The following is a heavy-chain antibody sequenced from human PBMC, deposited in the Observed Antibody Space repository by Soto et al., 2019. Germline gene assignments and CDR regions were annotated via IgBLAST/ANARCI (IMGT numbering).Heavy chain of an antibody. D-gene: IGHD6-6*01. CDR1: GGSISSGDYY. J-gene: IGHJ5*02. CDR3: ARERPDGARLDP. Sequence: QVQLQESGPGLVKPSQTLSLTCTVSGGSISSGDYYWSWIRQPPGKGLEWIGYIYYSGSTYYNPSLKGRVXXXVXTSKNQFSLKLSSVTAADTAVYYCARERPDGARLDPWGQGTLVTASS. CDR2: IYYSGST. V-gene: IGHV4-30-4*01.